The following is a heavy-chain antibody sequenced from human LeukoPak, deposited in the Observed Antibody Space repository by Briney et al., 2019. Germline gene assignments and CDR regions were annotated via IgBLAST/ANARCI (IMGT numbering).Heavy chain of an antibody. CDR3: ARGEDGDYYFQH. Sequence: SETLSLTCAVYGGSFSGYYWSWIRQPPGKGLEWIGEINHSGSSNYNPSLKSRVTISVDTSKNQFSLRLSSVTAADTAVYYCARGEDGDYYFQHWGQGTLVTVSS. CDR1: GGSFSGYY. D-gene: IGHD4-17*01. J-gene: IGHJ1*01. CDR2: INHSGSS. V-gene: IGHV4-34*01.